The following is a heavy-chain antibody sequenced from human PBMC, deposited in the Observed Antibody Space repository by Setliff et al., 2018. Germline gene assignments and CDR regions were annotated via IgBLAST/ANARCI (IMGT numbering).Heavy chain of an antibody. CDR1: GDSISSGDYF. D-gene: IGHD1-26*01. CDR2: IYHSGSA. J-gene: IGHJ3*01. V-gene: IGHV4-30-4*08. CDR3: AREVGTSTSSDAFDV. Sequence: LSLTCSVSGDSISSGDYFWSWIRQPPGKGLEWIAYIYHSGSAYYNPSLKSRVTMSVDTSKNQFSLHLTSVTAADTAVYYCAREVGTSTSSDAFDVWGQGMMVTVSS.